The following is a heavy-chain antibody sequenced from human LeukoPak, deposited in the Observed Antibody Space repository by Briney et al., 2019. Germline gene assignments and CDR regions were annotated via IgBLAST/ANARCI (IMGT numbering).Heavy chain of an antibody. D-gene: IGHD6-6*01. J-gene: IGHJ4*02. V-gene: IGHV1-69*01. CDR1: LGIFGRHA. CDR3: ARVPVVSMTPLYFFDF. CDR2: IFTMFGAT. Sequence: KLSRKPSLGIFGRHAITCVPHTPQQRLERTCAIFTMFGATIYTEKFQGRLTITADESTSTAYMELKSLTSEDTAVYCCARVPVVSMTPLYFFDFWGQGTLVTVSS.